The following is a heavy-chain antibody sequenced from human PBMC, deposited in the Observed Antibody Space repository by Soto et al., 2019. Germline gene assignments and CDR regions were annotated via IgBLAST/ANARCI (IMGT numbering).Heavy chain of an antibody. J-gene: IGHJ3*02. CDR3: TGALRYFDPDAFDI. D-gene: IGHD3-9*01. CDR2: IKSKTDGGTT. Sequence: GGSLRLSCAASGFTFSNAWMSWVRQAPGKGLEWVGRIKSKTDGGTTDYAAPVKGRFTTSRDDSKNTLYLQMNSLKTEDTAVYYCTGALRYFDPDAFDIWGQGTMVTVSS. V-gene: IGHV3-15*01. CDR1: GFTFSNAW.